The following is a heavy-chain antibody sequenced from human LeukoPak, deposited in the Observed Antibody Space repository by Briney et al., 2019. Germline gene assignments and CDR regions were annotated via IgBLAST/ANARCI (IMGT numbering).Heavy chain of an antibody. CDR2: INPFGGST. CDR3: ARGLSSGRYNYYFDY. V-gene: IGHV1-46*01. Sequence: GASVKVSCKASGYTFTVYYMHWVRQAPGQGLEWVGIINPFGGSTTYAQKFQGRVTMTRDTSTSTVYMELSSLRSEDTAVYYCARGLSSGRYNYYFDYWGQGTLVTVSS. J-gene: IGHJ4*02. CDR1: GYTFTVYY. D-gene: IGHD1-26*01.